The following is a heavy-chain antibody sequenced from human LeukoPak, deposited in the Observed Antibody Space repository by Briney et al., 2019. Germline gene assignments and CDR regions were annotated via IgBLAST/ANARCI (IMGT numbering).Heavy chain of an antibody. CDR3: ARNRGYSYGYGDY. V-gene: IGHV1-18*01. J-gene: IGHJ4*02. D-gene: IGHD5-18*01. CDR1: AYSFTSYG. CDR2: ISAYNGNT. Sequence: GESLMISCKGAAYSFTSYGISWVRQAAAQELEWMVWISAYNGNTNYAQKLQGRVTMTTDTSTSTAYMELRSLRSDDTAVYYCARNRGYSYGYGDYWGQGTLVTVSS.